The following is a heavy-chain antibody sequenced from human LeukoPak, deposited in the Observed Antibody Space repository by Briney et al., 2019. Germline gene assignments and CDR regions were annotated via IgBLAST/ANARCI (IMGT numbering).Heavy chain of an antibody. CDR2: INSDGSTT. J-gene: IGHJ5*02. CDR1: GFTVSSNY. V-gene: IGHV3-74*01. CDR3: ARAARADCTSPTCHSWLAP. Sequence: GGSLRLSCAASGFTVSSNYMSWVRQAPGKGLVWVSRINSDGSTTTYADSVKGRFTISRDNAKNTLYLQMNSLRAEDTAVYYCARAARADCTSPTCHSWLAPWGQGTQVTVSS. D-gene: IGHD2/OR15-2a*01.